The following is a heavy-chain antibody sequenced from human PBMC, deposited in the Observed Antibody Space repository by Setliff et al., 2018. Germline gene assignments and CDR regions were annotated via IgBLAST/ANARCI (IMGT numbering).Heavy chain of an antibody. CDR3: ARGIEPLLPVPDY. D-gene: IGHD3-10*01. V-gene: IGHV1-69*10. CDR2: IIPILGIA. CDR1: GGTFSSYA. J-gene: IGHJ4*02. Sequence: GASLKVSCKASGGTFSSYAISWVRQAPGQGLEWMGGIIPILGIANYAQKFQGRVTITADESTSTAYMELSSLRSEGTAVYYCARGIEPLLPVPDYWGQGTLVTVSS.